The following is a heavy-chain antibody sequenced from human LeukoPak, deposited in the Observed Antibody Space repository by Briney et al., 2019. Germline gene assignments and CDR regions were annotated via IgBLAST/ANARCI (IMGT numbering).Heavy chain of an antibody. V-gene: IGHV5-51*01. CDR1: GYSFTSYW. D-gene: IGHD6-13*01. Sequence: ESLKISCKGSGYSFTSYWIDWVRQMPGKGLEWMGIIYPGDSDTRYSPSFQGQVTISADKSISTAYLQWSSLKASDTAMYYCARQRASGYSSSWYDSDWFDPWGQGTLVTVSS. J-gene: IGHJ5*02. CDR3: ARQRASGYSSSWYDSDWFDP. CDR2: IYPGDSDT.